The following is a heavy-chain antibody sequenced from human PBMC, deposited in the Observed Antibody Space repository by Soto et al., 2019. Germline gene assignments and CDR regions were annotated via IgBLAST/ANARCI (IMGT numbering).Heavy chain of an antibody. J-gene: IGHJ4*02. V-gene: IGHV3-74*01. D-gene: IGHD2-2*01. Sequence: LRLSCAASGFTFSSYWMHWVRQAPGKGLVWVSRVNSDGRSTSYADSVKGRFTISRDNAKNTLYLQMNSLRAEDSAVYYCTRGGFCTSTNCRWGQGTLVTVS. CDR1: GFTFSSYW. CDR2: VNSDGRST. CDR3: TRGGFCTSTNCR.